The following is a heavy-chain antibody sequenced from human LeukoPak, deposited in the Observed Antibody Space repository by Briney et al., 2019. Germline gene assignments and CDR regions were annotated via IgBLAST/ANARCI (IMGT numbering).Heavy chain of an antibody. CDR2: IYYSGST. CDR1: GGSISSGDYY. D-gene: IGHD7-27*01. J-gene: IGHJ6*02. Sequence: SQTLSLTCTVSGGSISSGDYYWSWIRQPPGKGLEWIGYIYYSGSTYYNPSLKSRVTISVDTSKNQFSLKLSSVTAADTAVYYCARASRLGDYYYYYGMDVWGQGTTVTVSS. CDR3: ARASRLGDYYYYYGMDV. V-gene: IGHV4-30-4*01.